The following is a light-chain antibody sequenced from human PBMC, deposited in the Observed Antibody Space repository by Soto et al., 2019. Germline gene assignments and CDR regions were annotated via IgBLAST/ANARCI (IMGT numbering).Light chain of an antibody. J-gene: IGLJ1*01. Sequence: QSGLTQPASVSGSPGQSITISCTGTSSDVGGYNYVSWYQQHPGKAPKLMIYDVSNRPSGVSNRFSGSKSGNTASLTISGLQAEDAADYYCSSYTGSNKPVFGSGTKLTVL. CDR2: DVS. V-gene: IGLV2-14*01. CDR3: SSYTGSNKPV. CDR1: SSDVGGYNY.